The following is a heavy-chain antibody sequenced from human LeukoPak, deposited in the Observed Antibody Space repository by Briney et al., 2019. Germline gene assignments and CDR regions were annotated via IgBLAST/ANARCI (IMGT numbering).Heavy chain of an antibody. CDR2: ISNTGST. J-gene: IGHJ4*02. CDR3: ARDKHLGSCTGGRCYPYYFDS. D-gene: IGHD2-15*01. CDR1: GGSITSSY. Sequence: SETLSLTCTVSGGSITSSYWTWVRQAPGKGLEYIGYISNTGSTNYSPSLKSRVTISVDTAKNQLSVNLTSVTDADTAVYYCARDKHLGSCTGGRCYPYYFDSWGQGIQVTVSS. V-gene: IGHV4-59*12.